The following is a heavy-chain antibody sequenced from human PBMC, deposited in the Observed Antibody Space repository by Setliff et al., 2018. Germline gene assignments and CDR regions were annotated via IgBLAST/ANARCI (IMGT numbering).Heavy chain of an antibody. V-gene: IGHV5-51*01. CDR2: IYPGDSDT. D-gene: IGHD2-2*01. CDR3: TRHEDRNKCTSSSCYRENDAFDV. Sequence: PGESLTISCKASGYILTNYWIGWVRQMPGKGLEWMGVIYPGDSDTRYSPSFQGQVTISADKSINTAYLQWSSLKASDTAIYYCTRHEDRNKCTSSSCYRENDAFDVWGQGAMVTVSS. CDR1: GYILTNYW. J-gene: IGHJ3*01.